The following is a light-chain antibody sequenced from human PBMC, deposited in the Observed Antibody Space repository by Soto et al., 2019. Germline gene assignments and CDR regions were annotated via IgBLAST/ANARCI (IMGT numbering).Light chain of an antibody. CDR2: GAS. CDR1: QSVSSSD. CDR3: QQYGRSWT. Sequence: EIVLTQSPGTLSLSPGERATLSCRASQSVSSSDLAWYQQKPGQAPRLLIYGASSRATGIPDRFSGSGSGTDFTLTISRLEPEDFAVYYCQQYGRSWTFGQGTKVDI. V-gene: IGKV3-20*01. J-gene: IGKJ1*01.